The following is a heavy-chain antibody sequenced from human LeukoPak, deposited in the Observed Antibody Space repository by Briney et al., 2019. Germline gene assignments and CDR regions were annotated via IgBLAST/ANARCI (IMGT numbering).Heavy chain of an antibody. CDR2: INPNSGGT. J-gene: IGHJ5*02. CDR1: GYTFTGYY. V-gene: IGHV1-2*02. D-gene: IGHD2-2*01. CDR3: ARGCSSTSCRNWFDP. Sequence: ASVKVSCKASGYTFTGYYMHWVRQSPGQGLEWMGWINPNSGGTNYAQKFQGRVTMTRDTSISTAYMELSRLRSDDTAVYYCARGCSSTSCRNWFDPWGQGTLVTVSS.